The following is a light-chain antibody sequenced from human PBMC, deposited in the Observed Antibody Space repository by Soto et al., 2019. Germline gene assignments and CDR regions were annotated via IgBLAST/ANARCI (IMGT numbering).Light chain of an antibody. Sequence: EIVLTQSPGTLSLSPGERATLSCRASQSVSSSYLAWYQQKPGQAPRLLIYGASSRATGIPDRFSGSGSGTDFPLTISRQEPEDFAVYYCQQYGSSPQTFGQGTKLEIK. CDR1: QSVSSSY. V-gene: IGKV3-20*01. CDR2: GAS. CDR3: QQYGSSPQT. J-gene: IGKJ2*01.